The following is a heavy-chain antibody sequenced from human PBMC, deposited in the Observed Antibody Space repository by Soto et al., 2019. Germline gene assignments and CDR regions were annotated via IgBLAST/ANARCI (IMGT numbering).Heavy chain of an antibody. CDR3: AKGPAGGDTHRSADY. CDR2: IRNDGSNE. Sequence: PGGSLRLSCAASGFTFSNYGMHWVRQAPGKGLEWVAVIRNDGSNEYYADSVKGRFTISRVNPKHTLYLQMSSLRAEDTAMYYCAKGPAGGDTHRSADYWGQGALVTVSS. CDR1: GFTFSNYG. J-gene: IGHJ4*02. V-gene: IGHV3-30*18. D-gene: IGHD3-16*01.